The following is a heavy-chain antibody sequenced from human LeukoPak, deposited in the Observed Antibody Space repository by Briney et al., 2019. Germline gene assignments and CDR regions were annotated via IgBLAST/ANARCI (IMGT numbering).Heavy chain of an antibody. CDR2: FDPEDGET. J-gene: IGHJ4*02. V-gene: IGHV1-24*01. D-gene: IGHD3-10*01. CDR1: GYTLTELS. CDR3: ARGGFGEFNPIDY. Sequence: ASVNVSCKVSGYTLTELSMDWVRQAPGKGLDWMGGFDPEDGETSYAQKFQGRVTMTEDTSTDTAYMEMRSLRSEDTAVYYCARGGFGEFNPIDYWSQGTLVTVSS.